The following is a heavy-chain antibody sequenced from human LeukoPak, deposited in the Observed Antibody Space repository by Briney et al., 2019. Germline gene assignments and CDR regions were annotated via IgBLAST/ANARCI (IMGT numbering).Heavy chain of an antibody. V-gene: IGHV3-53*01. J-gene: IGHJ4*02. CDR2: IYSGGGRT. Sequence: GGSLRLSCAASGFTVSSNYMSWVRQAPGKGLEWVSVIYSGGGRTYYGDSVKGRFTISRDNSKNTLYLQMNSLRAEDTAVYYCARDTRLNYDSGSYCLDYWGQGTLVTVSS. CDR3: ARDTRLNYDSGSYCLDY. CDR1: GFTVSSNY. D-gene: IGHD3-10*01.